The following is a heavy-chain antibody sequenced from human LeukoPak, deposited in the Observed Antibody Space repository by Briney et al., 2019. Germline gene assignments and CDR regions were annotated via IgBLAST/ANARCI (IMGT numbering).Heavy chain of an antibody. Sequence: SETLSLTCAVYGGSFSGYYWSWIRQPPGKGLEWIGEINHSGSTNYNPSLKSRVTISVDTSKNQFSLKLSSVTAADTAVYYCARGTVSGWFGELFYFDYWGQGTLVTVSS. CDR2: INHSGST. D-gene: IGHD3-10*01. V-gene: IGHV4-34*01. CDR3: ARGTVSGWFGELFYFDY. J-gene: IGHJ4*02. CDR1: GGSFSGYY.